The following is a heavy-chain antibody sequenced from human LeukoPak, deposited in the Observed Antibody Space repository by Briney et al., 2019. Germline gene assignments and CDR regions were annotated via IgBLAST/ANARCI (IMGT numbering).Heavy chain of an antibody. J-gene: IGHJ4*02. CDR3: ASTVGADMFDY. CDR2: IYYSGST. V-gene: IGHV4-59*08. CDR1: GGSISSYH. Sequence: SETLSLICTVSGGSISSYHGSWIRQPPGKGLEWIGYIYYSGSTGYNPSLMSRVTISVDTSKNQFSLKLSSVTAADTAVYYCASTVGADMFDYWGQGTLVTVSS. D-gene: IGHD1-26*01.